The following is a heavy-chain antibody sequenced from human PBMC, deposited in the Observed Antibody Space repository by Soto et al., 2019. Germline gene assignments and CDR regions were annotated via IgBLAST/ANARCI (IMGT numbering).Heavy chain of an antibody. J-gene: IGHJ6*02. Sequence: PGGSLRLSCAASGFTFSSYEMNWVRQAPGKGLERVSYISSSGSTIYYADSVQGRFTISRDNAKNSLYLQMNSLRAEDTAVYYCARDEVLRFAYGMDVWGQGTSVTVSS. CDR3: ARDEVLRFAYGMDV. CDR1: GFTFSSYE. D-gene: IGHD3-3*01. CDR2: ISSSGSTI. V-gene: IGHV3-48*03.